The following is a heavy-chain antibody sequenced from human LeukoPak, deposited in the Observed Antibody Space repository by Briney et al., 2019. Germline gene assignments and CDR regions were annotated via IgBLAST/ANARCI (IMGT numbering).Heavy chain of an antibody. Sequence: GGSLRLSCTASGFTFSNYAMNWVRQAPGKGLEWVSDISGSGGSTYYADYVKSRFTITRDNSMNTLFLQMNSLRAEDTAVYYCAKGTRYYYDSGAYFPHTFDIWGHGTMVTVSS. V-gene: IGHV3-23*01. D-gene: IGHD3-22*01. CDR2: ISGSGGST. CDR3: AKGTRYYYDSGAYFPHTFDI. CDR1: GFTFSNYA. J-gene: IGHJ3*02.